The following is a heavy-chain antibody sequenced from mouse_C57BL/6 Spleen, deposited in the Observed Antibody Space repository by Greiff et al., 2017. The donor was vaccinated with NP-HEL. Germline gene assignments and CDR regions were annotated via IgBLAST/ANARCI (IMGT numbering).Heavy chain of an antibody. D-gene: IGHD3-2*02. J-gene: IGHJ2*01. Sequence: EVKLVESGPELVKPGDSVKISCKASGYSFTGYFMNWVMQSHGKSLEWIGRINPYNGDTFYNQKFKGKATLTVDKSSSTAHMELRSLTSEDSAVYYCGREGGRSGDDYWGQGTTLTVSS. CDR2: INPYNGDT. CDR3: GREGGRSGDDY. V-gene: IGHV1-20*01. CDR1: GYSFTGYF.